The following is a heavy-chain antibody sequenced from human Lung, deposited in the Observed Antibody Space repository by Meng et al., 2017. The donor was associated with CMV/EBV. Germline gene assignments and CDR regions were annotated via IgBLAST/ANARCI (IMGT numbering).Heavy chain of an antibody. CDR3: TTDWYYYDSSGRRGFDY. CDR1: GFTFSNAW. CDR2: IKSKWDGWIT. Sequence: GSLRLXCAASGFTFSNAWMSSVRQAPGKGLEWVGRIKSKWDGWITEYAGRVKGRFTISRDDSKNTLTLQMNSLKFEDTAVYYCTTDWYYYDSSGRRGFDYWGQETLVTVSS. V-gene: IGHV3-15*01. D-gene: IGHD3-22*01. J-gene: IGHJ4*02.